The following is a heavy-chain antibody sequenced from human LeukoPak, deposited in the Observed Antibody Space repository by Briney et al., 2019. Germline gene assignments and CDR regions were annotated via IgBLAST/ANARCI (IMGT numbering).Heavy chain of an antibody. CDR1: GYSFATYW. J-gene: IGHJ6*02. CDR3: AIFRGPFMDV. Sequence: GEFLKISCRGSGYSFATYWIGWVRQMPGKGLEWMGRIDPSDSYTNYSPSFQGHVTISADKSISTAYLQWSSLKASDTAMYYCAIFRGPFMDVWGQGTTVTVSS. D-gene: IGHD3-10*01. V-gene: IGHV5-10-1*01. CDR2: IDPSDSYT.